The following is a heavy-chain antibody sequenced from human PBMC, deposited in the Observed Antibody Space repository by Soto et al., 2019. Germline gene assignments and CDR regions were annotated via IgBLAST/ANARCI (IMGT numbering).Heavy chain of an antibody. Sequence: LSETLSLTCAVSGGSLSSSNWWSWVRQPPGKGPELIGEIYHSGSTNYNPSLKSRVTISVDKSKNQFSLKLSSVSAADTAVYYCARSRAYYYGSGSYYKAVLYYFDYWGQGTLVTVS. V-gene: IGHV4-4*02. CDR1: GGSLSSSNW. D-gene: IGHD3-10*01. CDR3: ARSRAYYYGSGSYYKAVLYYFDY. CDR2: IYHSGST. J-gene: IGHJ4*02.